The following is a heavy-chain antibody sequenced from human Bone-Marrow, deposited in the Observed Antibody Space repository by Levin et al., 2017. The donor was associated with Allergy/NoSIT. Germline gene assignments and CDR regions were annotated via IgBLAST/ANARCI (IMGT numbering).Heavy chain of an antibody. D-gene: IGHD2-2*01. CDR2: IIPIFGTA. V-gene: IGHV1-69*01. CDR3: ARDYCNSTSCYPYYFYFDV. Sequence: KISCKASGGTFSDYPITWVRQAPGQGLEWMGGIIPIFGTANYAQKFQGRVTITADESTSTAYMELSSLRSEDTAMYYCARDYCNSTSCYPYYFYFDVWGKGTTVTVSS. J-gene: IGHJ6*03. CDR1: GGTFSDYP.